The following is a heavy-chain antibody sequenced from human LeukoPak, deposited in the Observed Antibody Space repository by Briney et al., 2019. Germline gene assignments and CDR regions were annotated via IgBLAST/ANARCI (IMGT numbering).Heavy chain of an antibody. Sequence: GGSLRLSCAASGFTFSDHYMDWVRQAPGEGGGWGGRTRNKANSYNTEYAASVKGRFTISRDDSKNSLYLQMNSLKTEDTAVYYCARDGGSSWYGAFDIWGQGTMVTVSS. D-gene: IGHD6-13*01. CDR3: ARDGGSSWYGAFDI. J-gene: IGHJ3*02. CDR2: TRNKANSYNT. V-gene: IGHV3-72*01. CDR1: GFTFSDHY.